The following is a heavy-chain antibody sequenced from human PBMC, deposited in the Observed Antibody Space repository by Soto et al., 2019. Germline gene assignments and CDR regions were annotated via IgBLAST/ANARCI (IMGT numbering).Heavy chain of an antibody. CDR1: GGSFSGYY. V-gene: IGHV4-34*01. J-gene: IGHJ6*02. CDR3: ARVNRSRYSSSWYYYYYYGMDV. Sequence: PSETLSLTCAVYGGSFSGYYWSWIHQPPGKXLEWIGEINHSGSTNYNPSLKSRVTISVDTSKNRFSLKLSSVTAADTAVYYCARVNRSRYSSSWYYYYYYGMDVWGQGNTVTVSS. D-gene: IGHD6-13*01. CDR2: INHSGST.